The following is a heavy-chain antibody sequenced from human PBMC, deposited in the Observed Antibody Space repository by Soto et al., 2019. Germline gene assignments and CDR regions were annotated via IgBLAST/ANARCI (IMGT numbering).Heavy chain of an antibody. V-gene: IGHV1-18*01. CDR3: ARGSAYCGGDCYSGGIDY. J-gene: IGHJ4*02. CDR2: ISAYNGNT. D-gene: IGHD2-21*02. CDR1: GYTFTSYG. Sequence: QVQLVQSGAEVKKPGASVKVSCKASGYTFTSYGISWVRQAPGQGLEWMGWISAYNGNTNYAQKLQGRVTMTTDTSTSSAYMELRSLRSDDTAVYFCARGSAYCGGDCYSGGIDYWGQGTLVTVSS.